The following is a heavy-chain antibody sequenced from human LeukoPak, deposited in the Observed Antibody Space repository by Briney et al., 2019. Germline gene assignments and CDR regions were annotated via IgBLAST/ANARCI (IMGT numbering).Heavy chain of an antibody. J-gene: IGHJ4*02. D-gene: IGHD3-10*01. Sequence: GGSLRLSCAASGFTFSSYSMNWVRQAPGKGLEWVSSISSSSSYIYYADSVKGRFTISRDNAKNSLYLQVNSLRAEDTAVYYCARAGGSGSYDNWGQGTLVTVSS. V-gene: IGHV3-21*01. CDR2: ISSSSSYI. CDR3: ARAGGSGSYDN. CDR1: GFTFSSYS.